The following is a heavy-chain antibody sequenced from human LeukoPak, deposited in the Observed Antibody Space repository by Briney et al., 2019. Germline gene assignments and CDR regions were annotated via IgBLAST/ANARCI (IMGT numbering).Heavy chain of an antibody. CDR3: ARLTYGDYVWFDP. Sequence: SETLSLTCAVSGYSISSGYYWGWIRQPPGKGLEWIGSIYHSGSTYYNPSLKSRVTISVDTSKNLFSLKLSSVTAADTAVYYCARLTYGDYVWFDPWGQGTLVTVSS. V-gene: IGHV4-38-2*01. D-gene: IGHD4-17*01. CDR1: GYSISSGYY. J-gene: IGHJ5*02. CDR2: IYHSGST.